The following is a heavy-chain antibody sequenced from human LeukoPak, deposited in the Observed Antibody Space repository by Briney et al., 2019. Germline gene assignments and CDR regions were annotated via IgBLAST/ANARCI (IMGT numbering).Heavy chain of an antibody. J-gene: IGHJ6*03. D-gene: IGHD6-19*01. CDR2: IYYSGST. CDR1: GAFINSGSYY. Sequence: SETLSLTCTVSGAFINSGSYYWTWIRQPPGKGLEWIGYIYYSGSTNYNPSLKSRVTISVDTSKNQFSLKLSSVTAADTAVYYCAREWLVRGGYYYMDVWGKGTTVTVSS. V-gene: IGHV4-61*01. CDR3: AREWLVRGGYYYMDV.